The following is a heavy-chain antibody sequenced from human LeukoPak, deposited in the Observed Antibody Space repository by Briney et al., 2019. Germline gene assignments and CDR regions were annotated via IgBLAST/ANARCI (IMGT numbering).Heavy chain of an antibody. J-gene: IGHJ5*02. CDR3: ARGISYCSSTSCFWFDP. D-gene: IGHD2-2*01. Sequence: SQTLSLTCAVSGGSISSGGHSWSWIRQPPGKGLEWIGYIYHSGSTYYNPSLKSRVTISVDRSKNQFSLKLSSVTAADTAVYYCARGISYCSSTSCFWFDPWGQGTLVTVSS. V-gene: IGHV4-30-2*01. CDR2: IYHSGST. CDR1: GGSISSGGHS.